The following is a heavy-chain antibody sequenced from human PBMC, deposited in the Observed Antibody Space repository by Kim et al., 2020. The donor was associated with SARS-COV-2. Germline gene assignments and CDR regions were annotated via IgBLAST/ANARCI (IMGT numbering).Heavy chain of an antibody. CDR2: INWSGGIT. J-gene: IGHJ3*02. Sequence: GGSLRLSCTASGFAFDDYGMSWVRQVPGKGLEWVSSINWSGGITGYVESVKGRFTISRDNAKTSLYLQLNSLRAEDTALYHCARDYGYCGTTSCPQYGDAFDIWGQGTMVTVSS. V-gene: IGHV3-20*01. CDR1: GFAFDDYG. D-gene: IGHD2-2*01. CDR3: ARDYGYCGTTSCPQYGDAFDI.